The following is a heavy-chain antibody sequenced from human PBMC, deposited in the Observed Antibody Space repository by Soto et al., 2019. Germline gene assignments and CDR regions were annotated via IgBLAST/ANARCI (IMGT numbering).Heavy chain of an antibody. CDR1: GFTFSSYA. Sequence: GSLRLSCAASGFTFSSYAMSWVRQAPGKGLEWVSAISGSGGSTYYADSVKGRFTISRDNSKNTLYLQMNSLRDEDTAVYYCARDLGSALPHWFDPWGQGTLVTSPQ. D-gene: IGHD3-10*01. V-gene: IGHV3-23*01. CDR2: ISGSGGST. J-gene: IGHJ5*02. CDR3: ARDLGSALPHWFDP.